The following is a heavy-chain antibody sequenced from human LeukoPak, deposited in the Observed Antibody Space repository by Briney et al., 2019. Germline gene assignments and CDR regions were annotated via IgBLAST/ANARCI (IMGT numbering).Heavy chain of an antibody. V-gene: IGHV4-39*01. CDR2: IYYSGST. CDR1: GGSISSSSYY. Sequence: SETLSLTCTVSGGSISSSSYYWGWIRQPPGKGLEWLGSIYYSGSTYYNPSLKSRVTISVDTSKNQFSLKLSSVTAADTAVYYCARRYYGSGSYYSLPFDYWGQGTLVTVSS. CDR3: ARRYYGSGSYYSLPFDY. D-gene: IGHD3-10*01. J-gene: IGHJ4*02.